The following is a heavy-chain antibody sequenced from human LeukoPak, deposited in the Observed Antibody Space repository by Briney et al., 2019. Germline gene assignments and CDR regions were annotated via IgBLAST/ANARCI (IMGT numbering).Heavy chain of an antibody. CDR2: IYHSGGT. D-gene: IGHD3-10*01. J-gene: IGHJ6*04. CDR1: GGSISSSNW. V-gene: IGHV4-4*02. Sequence: SGTLSLTCAVSGGSISSSNWWSWVRQPPGKGLEWIGEIYHSGGTNYNPSLKSRVTISVDKSKNLFSLKWSSVPAADTAVYYGARGGVRGVIITPSYYYGRDVWGKGTTVTVSS. CDR3: ARGGVRGVIITPSYYYGRDV.